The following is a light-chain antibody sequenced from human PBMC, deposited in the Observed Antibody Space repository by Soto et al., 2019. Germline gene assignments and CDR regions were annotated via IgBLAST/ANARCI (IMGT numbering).Light chain of an antibody. CDR2: GAS. J-gene: IGKJ2*01. V-gene: IGKV3-20*01. CDR3: QQYGSSPPYT. Sequence: EIVSTQSPGTLSLSPGERATLSCRASQSVSSSYLAWYQQKPGQAPRLLIYGASSRATGIPVRFSGSGSGTDFTLTISGLEPEDFAVYYCQQYGSSPPYTYGQGTKLEIK. CDR1: QSVSSSY.